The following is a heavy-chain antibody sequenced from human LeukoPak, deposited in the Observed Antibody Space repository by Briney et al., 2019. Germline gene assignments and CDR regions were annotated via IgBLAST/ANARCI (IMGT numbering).Heavy chain of an antibody. Sequence: GGSLRLSCAASGFTVSGNYMNCVRQAPGKGLEGVSVIYSGGSTYYADSVKGRFTISRDNSKNTLYLQMNSLRAEDTAVYYCARGGIVVVPAFGFDYWGQGTLVTVSS. CDR1: GFTVSGNY. J-gene: IGHJ4*02. CDR2: IYSGGST. D-gene: IGHD2-2*01. V-gene: IGHV3-66*01. CDR3: ARGGIVVVPAFGFDY.